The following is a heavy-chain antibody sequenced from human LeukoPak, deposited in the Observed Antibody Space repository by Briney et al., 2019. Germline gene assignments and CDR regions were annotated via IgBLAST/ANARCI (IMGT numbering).Heavy chain of an antibody. Sequence: GGSLRLSCAASGFTFSSYAMSWVRQAPGKGLEWVSAISGSGGSTYYADSVKGRFTISRDNSKNTPYLQMNSLRAEDTAVYYCAKNHEHGRYAGFDFWAEGALVAVSS. V-gene: IGHV3-23*01. J-gene: IGHJ3*01. CDR2: ISGSGGST. D-gene: IGHD2-2*01. CDR1: GFTFSSYA. CDR3: AKNHEHGRYAGFDF.